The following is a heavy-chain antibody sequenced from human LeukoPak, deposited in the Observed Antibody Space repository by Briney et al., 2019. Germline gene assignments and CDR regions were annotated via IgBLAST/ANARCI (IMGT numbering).Heavy chain of an antibody. Sequence: SETLSLTCTASGGSISSYYWSWLRQPAGKGLEWLGRIYTSGSTNYNPSLKSRVTMSVDTSKNQFCLKLSSVTAADTAVYYCARVDSLASFWFDPWGQGTLVTVSS. V-gene: IGHV4-4*07. CDR2: IYTSGST. CDR1: GGSISSYY. D-gene: IGHD3-16*02. J-gene: IGHJ5*02. CDR3: ARVDSLASFWFDP.